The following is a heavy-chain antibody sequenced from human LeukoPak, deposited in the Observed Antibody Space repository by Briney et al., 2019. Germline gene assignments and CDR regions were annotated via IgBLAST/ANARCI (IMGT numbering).Heavy chain of an antibody. V-gene: IGHV3-33*01. D-gene: IGHD1-26*01. J-gene: IGHJ4*02. CDR2: IWYDGSNK. CDR1: GFTFRSHG. CDR3: AGDRATSYFDY. Sequence: GGSLRLSCAASGFTFRSHGMHWVRQAPGKGLEWVAFIWYDGSNKYYTDSVKGRFTISRDNSKNTLYLQMNSLRAEDTAVYYCAGDRATSYFDYWGQGALVTFSS.